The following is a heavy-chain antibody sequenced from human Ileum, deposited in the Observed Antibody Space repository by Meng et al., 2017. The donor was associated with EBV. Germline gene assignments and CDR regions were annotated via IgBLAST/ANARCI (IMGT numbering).Heavy chain of an antibody. CDR3: AYKGYYGSGSYYNYFD. CDR1: GFSLSTSAVG. Sequence: QITLKESGPTLVKPTXTLTLTXTFSGFSLSTSAVGVGWIRQPPGKALEWLALIYWDDDKRYSPSLKSRLTITKDTSTNQVVLTMTNMDPVDTATYYCAYKGYYGSGSYYNYFDWGQGTLVTVSS. J-gene: IGHJ4*02. CDR2: IYWDDDK. D-gene: IGHD3-10*01. V-gene: IGHV2-5*02.